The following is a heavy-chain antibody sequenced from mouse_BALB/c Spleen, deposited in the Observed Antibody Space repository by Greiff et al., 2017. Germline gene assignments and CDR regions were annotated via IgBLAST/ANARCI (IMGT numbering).Heavy chain of an antibody. D-gene: IGHD2-4*01. V-gene: IGHV5-6-3*01. CDR2: INSNGGST. CDR1: GFTFSSYG. J-gene: IGHJ4*01. Sequence: EVQVVESGGGLVQPGGSLKLSCAASGFTFSSYGMSWVRQTPDKRLELVATINSNGGSTYYPDSVKGRFTISRDNAKNTLYLQMSSLKSEDTAMYYCAREYDFAMDYWGQGTSVTVSS. CDR3: AREYDFAMDY.